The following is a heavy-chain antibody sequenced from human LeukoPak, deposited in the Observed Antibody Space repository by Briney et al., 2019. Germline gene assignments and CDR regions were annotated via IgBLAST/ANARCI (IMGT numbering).Heavy chain of an antibody. CDR3: AKGVDTAMVTLYAIDY. CDR1: GFTFRSYG. CDR2: ISYDGSNK. V-gene: IGHV3-30*18. Sequence: GGSLRLSCRVSGFTFRSYGMHWVRQAPGKGLEWVAVISYDGSNKYYADSVKGRFTISRDNSKNTLYLQMNSLRAEDTAVYYCAKGVDTAMVTLYAIDYWGQGTLVTVSS. J-gene: IGHJ4*02. D-gene: IGHD5-18*01.